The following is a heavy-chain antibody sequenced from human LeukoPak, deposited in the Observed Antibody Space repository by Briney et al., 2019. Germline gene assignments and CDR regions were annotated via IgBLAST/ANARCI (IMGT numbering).Heavy chain of an antibody. J-gene: IGHJ3*02. CDR3: AHSQVFSYGSFHDAYDI. CDR2: IYWDEDS. V-gene: IGHV2-5*02. CDR1: GVSLSTSGVG. D-gene: IGHD5-18*01. Sequence: SGPTLVKPTQTLTLTCSLSGVSLSTSGVGVGWIRQPPGKALEWLALIYWDEDSRYSPSLKSRLTIAKDTSKNQVVLTLTNMDSVDTATYYCAHSQVFSYGSFHDAYDIWGLGMLVTVSS.